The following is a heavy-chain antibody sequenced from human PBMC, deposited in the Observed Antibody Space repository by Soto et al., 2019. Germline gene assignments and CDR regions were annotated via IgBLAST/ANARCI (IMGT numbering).Heavy chain of an antibody. CDR1: GFTFSTYL. Sequence: EVQLVESGGGLVQPGGSLRLSCAASGFTFSTYLMTWVRQAPGKGLEWVANINQYGSEKYYVDSVKGRFTISRDNDKNSLDLQMNSLRADDTGVYYCARDRGKSGYDLHDYWGQGIVVTVSS. D-gene: IGHD5-12*01. CDR2: INQYGSEK. V-gene: IGHV3-7*01. J-gene: IGHJ4*02. CDR3: ARDRGKSGYDLHDY.